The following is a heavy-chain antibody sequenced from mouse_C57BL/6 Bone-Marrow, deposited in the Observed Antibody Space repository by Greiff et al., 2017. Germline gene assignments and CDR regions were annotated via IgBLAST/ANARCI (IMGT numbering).Heavy chain of an antibody. CDR1: GYTFTSYW. J-gene: IGHJ4*01. CDR3: AREDYAMDY. Sequence: QVHVKQPGAELVMPGASVKLSCKASGYTFTSYWMHWVKQRPGQGLEWIGEIDPSDSYTNYNQKFKGKSTLTVDKSSSTAYMQLSSLTSEDSAVYYCAREDYAMDYWGQGTSVTVSS. V-gene: IGHV1-69*01. CDR2: IDPSDSYT.